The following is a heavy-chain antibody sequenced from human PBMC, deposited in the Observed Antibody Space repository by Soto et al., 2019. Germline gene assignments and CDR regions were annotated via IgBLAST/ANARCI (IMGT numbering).Heavy chain of an antibody. J-gene: IGHJ6*02. CDR2: IYPGYSYT. Sequence: GGSLKISCKGSGYSFTSYWIGWVRQMPGKGLECVGIIYPGYSYTRYSPSFQGQVTISADKSISTAYLQWSSLKAADTAMFYCATGGGSSLGGYSSRMDVWGQGTTVTVSS. D-gene: IGHD6-6*01. CDR1: GYSFTSYW. CDR3: ATGGGSSLGGYSSRMDV. V-gene: IGHV5-51*01.